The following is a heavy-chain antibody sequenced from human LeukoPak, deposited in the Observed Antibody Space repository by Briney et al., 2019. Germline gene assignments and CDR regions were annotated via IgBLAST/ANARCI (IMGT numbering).Heavy chain of an antibody. CDR3: ARGGGDHAFDI. V-gene: IGHV3-74*01. Sequence: PGGSRKPSFAPSGFTFSSYWMHWVRQAPGKGWVWFYLINSDGRNTISGDSVKGRFTISRDNAKNPLYLQLSSLRAEDKAVYYCARGGGDHAFDIWGQGTMVTVSS. D-gene: IGHD3-16*01. CDR1: GFTFSSYW. CDR2: INSDGRNT. J-gene: IGHJ3*02.